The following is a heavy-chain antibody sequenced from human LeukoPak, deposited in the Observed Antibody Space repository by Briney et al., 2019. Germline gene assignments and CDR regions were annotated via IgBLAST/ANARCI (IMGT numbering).Heavy chain of an antibody. Sequence: SETLSLTCTVSGGSISSGSYYWSWIRQPPGKGLEWIGHIYYSGSTNYNPSLKSRVTISVDTSKNQFSLKLSSVTAADTAVYYCAREDAAYYYGSGSSRYFDYWGQGTLVTVSS. J-gene: IGHJ4*02. CDR2: IYYSGST. CDR3: AREDAAYYYGSGSSRYFDY. CDR1: GGSISSGSYY. V-gene: IGHV4-61*01. D-gene: IGHD3-10*01.